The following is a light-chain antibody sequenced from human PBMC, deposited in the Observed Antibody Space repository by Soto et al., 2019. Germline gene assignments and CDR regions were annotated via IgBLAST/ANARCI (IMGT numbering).Light chain of an antibody. J-gene: IGKJ1*01. CDR3: QQANSFPWT. V-gene: IGKV1D-12*01. Sequence: EIQMTQSPSSVSASVGDRVTITCRASQDISGWLAWFQQKPGKAPNLLIYAASILQSGVPSRFSGSGSGTDFTLTITYLQPEDFATYYCQQANSFPWTFGQGTKVEL. CDR2: AAS. CDR1: QDISGW.